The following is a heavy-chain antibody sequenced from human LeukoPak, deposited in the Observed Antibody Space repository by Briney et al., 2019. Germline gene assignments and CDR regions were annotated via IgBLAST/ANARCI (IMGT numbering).Heavy chain of an antibody. V-gene: IGHV3-7*03. CDR3: ARSVRHGQWLVFDY. J-gene: IGHJ4*02. D-gene: IGHD6-19*01. Sequence: GGSLRLSCAASGFTLSSNWMSWVRQAPGKGLEWVANIKQDESEKKHVDSVKGRFTISRDNSKNTLYLQMNSLRAEDTAVYYCARSVRHGQWLVFDYWGQGTLVTVSS. CDR2: IKQDESEK. CDR1: GFTLSSNW.